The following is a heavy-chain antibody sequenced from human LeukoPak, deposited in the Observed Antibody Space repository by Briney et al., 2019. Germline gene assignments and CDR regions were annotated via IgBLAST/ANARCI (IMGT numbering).Heavy chain of an antibody. CDR3: AGDGYNSRRFFDY. Sequence: ASVKVSCKASGYTFTACYMHWVRQAPGQGLEWMGWINPNSGGSNYAQKFQGRVTMTSDTSINTAYMELSRLISDDTAVYYCAGDGYNSRRFFDYWGQGTLVTVSS. CDR2: INPNSGGS. CDR1: GYTFTACY. J-gene: IGHJ4*02. D-gene: IGHD5-24*01. V-gene: IGHV1-2*02.